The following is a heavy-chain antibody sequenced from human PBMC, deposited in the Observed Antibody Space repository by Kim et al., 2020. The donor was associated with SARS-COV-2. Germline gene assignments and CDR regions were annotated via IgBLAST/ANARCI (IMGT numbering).Heavy chain of an antibody. V-gene: IGHV3-33*01. Sequence: GGSLRLSCAASGLNFNNYGMHWVRQAPGKGLEWVAVVWYDGTKKYYTDSVRGRFTISRDNSKNTLYLQMDSLRAEDTAVYYCARGDHIVVETSLQSHGMAVWGQGTTVTVSS. J-gene: IGHJ6*02. CDR2: VWYDGTKK. CDR3: ARGDHIVVETSLQSHGMAV. D-gene: IGHD2-21*02. CDR1: GLNFNNYG.